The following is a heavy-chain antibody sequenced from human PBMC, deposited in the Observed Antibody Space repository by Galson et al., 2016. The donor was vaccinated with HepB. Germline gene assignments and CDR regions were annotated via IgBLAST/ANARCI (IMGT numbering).Heavy chain of an antibody. CDR3: ARTIRYISGKFDN. Sequence: SVKVSCKASGGTFSSYPIIWVRQAPGQGLEWMGGIIPVFGTTNYAQKFQGRVTITADESTSTAYMDLTNLTSDDTSIYYCARTIRYISGKFDNWGQGTPVTVSS. D-gene: IGHD6-19*01. J-gene: IGHJ4*02. CDR2: IIPVFGTT. CDR1: GGTFSSYP. V-gene: IGHV1-69*13.